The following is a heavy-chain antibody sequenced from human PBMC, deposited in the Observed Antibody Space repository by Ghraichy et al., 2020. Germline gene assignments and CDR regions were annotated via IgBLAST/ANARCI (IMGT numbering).Heavy chain of an antibody. CDR1: GFTFSSYG. CDR2: IWYDGSNK. Sequence: GGSLRLSCAASGFTFSSYGMHWVRQAPGKGLEWVAVIWYDGSNKYYADSVKGRFTISRDNSKNTLYLQMNSLRAEDTAVYYCARNPALPTFLFPLYGMDVWGQGTTVTVSS. D-gene: IGHD1-14*01. J-gene: IGHJ6*02. CDR3: ARNPALPTFLFPLYGMDV. V-gene: IGHV3-33*01.